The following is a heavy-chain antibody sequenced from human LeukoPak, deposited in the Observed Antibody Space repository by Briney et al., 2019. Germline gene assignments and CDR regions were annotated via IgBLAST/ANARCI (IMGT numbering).Heavy chain of an antibody. J-gene: IGHJ4*02. CDR3: ARAPGDENNLVVCSSTSCPIDY. V-gene: IGHV4-34*01. CDR1: GGSFSGYY. CDR2: INHSGST. Sequence: SETLSLTCAVYGGSFSGYYWSWIRQPPGKGLEWIGEINHSGSTNYNPSLKSRVTISVDTSKNQFSLKLSSVTAADTAVYYCARAPGDENNLVVCSSTSCPIDYWGQGTLVTVSS. D-gene: IGHD2-2*01.